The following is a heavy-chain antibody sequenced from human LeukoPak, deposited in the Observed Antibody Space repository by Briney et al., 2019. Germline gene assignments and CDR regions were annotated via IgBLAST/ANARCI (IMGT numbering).Heavy chain of an antibody. CDR2: ISEDGSGT. D-gene: IGHD4/OR15-4a*01. CDR1: GFSFSKYW. V-gene: IGHV3-74*01. CDR3: TNIDYAKAY. J-gene: IGHJ4*02. Sequence: GGSLRLSCAASGFSFSKYWMHWVRQTPGKGLVWVSRISEDGSGTDYADSVKGRFTVSRDNAKGTMYLQMNRLRAEDTAVYYCTNIDYAKAYWGQGTLVTVSS.